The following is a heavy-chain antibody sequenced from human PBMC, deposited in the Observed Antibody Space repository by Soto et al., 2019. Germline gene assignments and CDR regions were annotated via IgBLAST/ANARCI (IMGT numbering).Heavy chain of an antibody. CDR3: AKEEYYYDISGRSHPTPYVLLQH. D-gene: IGHD3-22*01. V-gene: IGHV3-23*01. CDR1: GFTFSSYA. CDR2: ISGSGGST. Sequence: PGGSLRLSCAASGFTFSSYAMSWVRQAPGKGLEWVSAISGSGGSTYYADSVKGRFTISRDNSKNTLYLQMNSLRAEDTAVYYCAKEEYYYDISGRSHPTPYVLLQHWSRGTLVIVSS. J-gene: IGHJ1*01.